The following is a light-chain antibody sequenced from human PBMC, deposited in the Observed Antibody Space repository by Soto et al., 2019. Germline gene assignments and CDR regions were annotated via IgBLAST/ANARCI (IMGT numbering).Light chain of an antibody. Sequence: EIGMTQSPSTVSVSPGERATPSCRASQRLSSNLAWYQQKPGQAPRLLLYGVSTRATGVPARFSGSGSGTEFTLTISSLQSEDSAVYYCQQYKNWLALTFGGGTKVDIK. CDR3: QQYKNWLALT. V-gene: IGKV3-15*01. J-gene: IGKJ4*01. CDR2: GVS. CDR1: QRLSSN.